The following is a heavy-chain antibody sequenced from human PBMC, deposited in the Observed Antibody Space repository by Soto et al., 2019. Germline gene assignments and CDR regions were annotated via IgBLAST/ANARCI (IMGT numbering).Heavy chain of an antibody. CDR1: VGSIIIGGYY. CDR2: IDYSVGT. D-gene: IGHD3-10*01. CDR3: ARERPDTYGSGRSRWFDP. V-gene: IGHV4-31*03. J-gene: IGHJ5*02. Sequence: PSETLSLTCTVSVGSIIIGGYYWSWIRQHPGKGLEWIVYIDYSVGTYYNPSLKSRVTISVDTSKNQFSLKLSSVTDADTAVYYCARERPDTYGSGRSRWFDPWGQGNLATVSS.